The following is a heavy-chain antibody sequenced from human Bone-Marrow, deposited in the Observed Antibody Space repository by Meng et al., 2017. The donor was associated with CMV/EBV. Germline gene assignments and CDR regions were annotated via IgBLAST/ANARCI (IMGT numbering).Heavy chain of an antibody. D-gene: IGHD6-6*01. CDR2: INPNSGGT. V-gene: IGHV1-2*02. Sequence: KASGYTFPGYSMHWVRQAPGQGLEWMGWINPNSGGTNYAQKFQGRVTMTRDTSISTAYMELSRLRSDDTAVYYCARGRKYSSSSGFDYWGQGTLVTVSS. CDR3: ARGRKYSSSSGFDY. J-gene: IGHJ4*02. CDR1: GYTFPGYS.